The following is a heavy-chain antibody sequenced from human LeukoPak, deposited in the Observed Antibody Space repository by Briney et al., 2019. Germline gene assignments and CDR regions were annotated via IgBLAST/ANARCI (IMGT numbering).Heavy chain of an antibody. CDR2: ISWKSGSI. J-gene: IGHJ4*02. Sequence: GGSLRLSCAASGFTFDDYAMHWVRQAPGKGLEWVAGISWKSGSIGYADSVKGRFTISRDNAKNSLYLQMNSLRAEDTALYYCAKDIGGPFDYWGQGTLVTVSS. CDR1: GFTFDDYA. V-gene: IGHV3-9*01. CDR3: AKDIGGPFDY. D-gene: IGHD3-3*01.